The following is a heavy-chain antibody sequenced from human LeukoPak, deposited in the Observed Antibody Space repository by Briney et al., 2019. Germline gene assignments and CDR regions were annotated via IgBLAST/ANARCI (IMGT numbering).Heavy chain of an antibody. J-gene: IGHJ2*01. Sequence: PSETLSLTCTVSGGSISSYYWSWIRQPPGKGLEWVGYIYYSGSTNYNPSLKSRVTISVDTSKNQFSLKLSSVPAADTAVYYCARKGGGFWYFDLWGRGTLGTGSS. CDR1: GGSISSYY. CDR3: ARKGGGFWYFDL. D-gene: IGHD6-25*01. V-gene: IGHV4-59*08. CDR2: IYYSGST.